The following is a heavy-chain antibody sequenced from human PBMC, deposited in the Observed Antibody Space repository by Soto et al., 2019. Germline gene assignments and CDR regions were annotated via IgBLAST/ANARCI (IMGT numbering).Heavy chain of an antibody. CDR2: IIPVFGTV. CDR1: GGSFTTHS. D-gene: IGHD2-2*01. CDR3: ARDPRIYCTSSSCHSYFDS. J-gene: IGHJ4*02. V-gene: IGHV1-69*01. Sequence: QVQLVQSGAEVKKPGSSVKVSCRTSGGSFTTHSISWLRPAPGQGLEWMGGIIPVFGTVNYAQRLQDRVTITADESTSTAYMDLSSLKSEDSAVYYCARDPRIYCTSSSCHSYFDSWGQGTLVTVS.